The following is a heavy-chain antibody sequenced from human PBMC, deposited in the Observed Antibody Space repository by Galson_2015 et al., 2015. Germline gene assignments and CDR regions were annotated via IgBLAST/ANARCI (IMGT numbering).Heavy chain of an antibody. CDR3: ARVGMTTASRSHSDS. Sequence: SVKVSCKASGYTFTSYAMHWVRQAPGQRLEWMGWIYAGNGNTKYSQKFQGRVTITRDTSASTGYMELSSLRSEDTAVYYCARVGMTTASRSHSDSWGQATLVTVSS. CDR2: IYAGNGNT. CDR1: GYTFTSYA. V-gene: IGHV1-3*01. J-gene: IGHJ4*02. D-gene: IGHD4-11*01.